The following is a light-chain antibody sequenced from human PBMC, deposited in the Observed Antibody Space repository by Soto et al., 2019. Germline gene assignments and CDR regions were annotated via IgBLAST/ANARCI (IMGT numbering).Light chain of an antibody. CDR1: QGIAPY. J-gene: IGKJ4*01. V-gene: IGKV1-27*01. CDR2: ATS. CDR3: KNYNGAPLT. Sequence: DVQMTQSPSSLSAFVGDRVTITCRASQGIAPYLAWFQQKPGKVPKLLIYATSTLQSGVPSRFSGSGSGTDFTLTINALQPEDVGIYYGKNYNGAPLTFGGGTKGEIK.